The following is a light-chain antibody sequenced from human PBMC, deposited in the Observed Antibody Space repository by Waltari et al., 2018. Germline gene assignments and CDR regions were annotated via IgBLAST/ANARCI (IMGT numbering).Light chain of an antibody. V-gene: IGKV1-9*01. CDR3: QQRNSYPVT. J-gene: IGKJ3*01. CDR2: DAF. CDR1: QGFSSTY. Sequence: DIQLTQSPSFLSASVGDRVTIPCRASQGFSSTYLVWYQQKPGKAPKLLIYDAFPLQSVVPSRFSGSGSRTDFTLTISSLQPEDFAAYYCQQRNSYPVTFGPGTKVDFK.